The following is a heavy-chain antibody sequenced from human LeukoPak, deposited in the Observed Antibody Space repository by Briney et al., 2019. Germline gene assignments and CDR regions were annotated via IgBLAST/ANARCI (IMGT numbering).Heavy chain of an antibody. V-gene: IGHV3-30*18. D-gene: IGHD4-17*01. Sequence: GGSLRLSCAASGFTFSSYGMHWVRQAPGKGLEWVAVISYDGSNKYYADPVKGRFTISRDNSKNTLYLQMNSLRAEDTAVYYCAKANDYGDYSWYFDYWGQGTLVTVSS. CDR2: ISYDGSNK. CDR3: AKANDYGDYSWYFDY. J-gene: IGHJ4*02. CDR1: GFTFSSYG.